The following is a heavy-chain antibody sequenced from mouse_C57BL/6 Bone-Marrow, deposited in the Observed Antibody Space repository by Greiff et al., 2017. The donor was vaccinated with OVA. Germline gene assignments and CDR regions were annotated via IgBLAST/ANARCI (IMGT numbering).Heavy chain of an antibody. V-gene: IGHV14-4*01. D-gene: IGHD1-1*01. Sequence: VQLQQSGAELVRPGASVKLSCTASGFNIKDDYMHWVKQRPEQGLEWIGWIDPENGDTEYASKFQGKATITADTASNTAYLQLSSLTSEDTAVYYCTRGITTGVVPDYWGQGTTLTVSS. CDR3: TRGITTGVVPDY. J-gene: IGHJ2*01. CDR2: IDPENGDT. CDR1: GFNIKDDY.